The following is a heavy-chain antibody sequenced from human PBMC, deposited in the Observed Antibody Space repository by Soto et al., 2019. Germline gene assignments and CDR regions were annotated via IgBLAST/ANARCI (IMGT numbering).Heavy chain of an antibody. J-gene: IGHJ6*02. CDR3: ARESDYASHPFDYYGMDV. CDR1: GFTVSSNY. V-gene: IGHV3-53*02. D-gene: IGHD4-17*01. CDR2: IYSGGST. Sequence: VQLVETGGGLIQPGGSLRLSCAASGFTVSSNYMSWVRQAPGKGLEWVSVIYSGGSTYYADSVKGRFTISRDNSKNTLYLQMNSLRAEDTAAYYCARESDYASHPFDYYGMDVWGQGTTVTVSS.